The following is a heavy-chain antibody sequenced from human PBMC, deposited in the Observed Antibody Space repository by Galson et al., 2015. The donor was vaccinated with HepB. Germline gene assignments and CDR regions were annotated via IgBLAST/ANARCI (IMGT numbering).Heavy chain of an antibody. CDR2: ISPNGRDT. J-gene: IGHJ4*02. CDR1: GFTFTDQY. D-gene: IGHD3-10*01. V-gene: IGHV3-11*03. CDR3: VQNAGRDGGVN. Sequence: SLRLSCAASGFTFTDQYMSWIRQAPGKGLEWISYISPNGRDTAYANSVKGRFTISRDNARNSVYLQMNSLRADDSAVYYCVQNAGRDGGVNWGQGTPLTVSS.